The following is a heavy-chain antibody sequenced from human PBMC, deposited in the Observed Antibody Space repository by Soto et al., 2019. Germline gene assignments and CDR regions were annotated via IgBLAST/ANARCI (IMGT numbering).Heavy chain of an antibody. CDR3: ARVPDR. CDR2: IYHSGST. J-gene: IGHJ5*02. V-gene: IGHV4-30-2*01. CDR1: GGTMSSGGYS. D-gene: IGHD2-2*01. Sequence: SXTLSLTCAVSGGTMSSGGYSWSWIRQPPGKGLEWIGYIYHSGSTYYNPSLKSRVTISVDRSKNQFSLKLSSVTATDTAVYYCARVPDRWGQGTLVTVSS.